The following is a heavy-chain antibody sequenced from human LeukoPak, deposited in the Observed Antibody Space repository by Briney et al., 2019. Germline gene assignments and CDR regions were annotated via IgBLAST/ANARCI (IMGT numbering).Heavy chain of an antibody. CDR1: GFTFSNYA. CDR3: AKGDSSGYYSPIDC. J-gene: IGHJ4*02. Sequence: GGSLRLSCAASGFTFSNYAMTWVRPAPGKGLEWVSSITNGGGNTDYADSVKGRFTISRDNSKNTLFLQVHSLRAEDTAIYYCAKGDSSGYYSPIDCWGQGTLVTVSS. V-gene: IGHV3-23*01. CDR2: ITNGGGNT. D-gene: IGHD3-22*01.